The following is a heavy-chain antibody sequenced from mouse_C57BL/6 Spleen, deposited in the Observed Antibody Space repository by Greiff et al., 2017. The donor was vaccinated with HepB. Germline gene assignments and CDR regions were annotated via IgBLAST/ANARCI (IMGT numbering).Heavy chain of an antibody. V-gene: IGHV6-3*01. D-gene: IGHD4-1*01. Sequence: EVKLEESGGGLVQPGGSMKLSCVASGFTFSNYWMNWVRQSPEKGLEWVAQIRLKSDNYATHYAESVKGRFTISRDDSKSSVYLQMNNLRAEDTGIYYCTGMNWSLDYWGQGTTLTVSS. J-gene: IGHJ2*01. CDR2: IRLKSDNYAT. CDR3: TGMNWSLDY. CDR1: GFTFSNYW.